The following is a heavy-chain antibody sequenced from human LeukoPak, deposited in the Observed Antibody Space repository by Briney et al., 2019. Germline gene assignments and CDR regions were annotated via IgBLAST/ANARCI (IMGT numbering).Heavy chain of an antibody. CDR3: ARDVYGDGYNSFDY. CDR1: GFIVSSNH. Sequence: GGSLRLSCAVSGFIVSSNHMNWVRQAPGKGLEWVSVIYSGGYSGGGPFYADSVKGRFTTSSDCSKNTLFLQMNSLRAEDTAVYYCARDVYGDGYNSFDYWGLGILVTVSS. J-gene: IGHJ4*02. D-gene: IGHD5-24*01. CDR2: IYSGGYSGGGP. V-gene: IGHV3-66*01.